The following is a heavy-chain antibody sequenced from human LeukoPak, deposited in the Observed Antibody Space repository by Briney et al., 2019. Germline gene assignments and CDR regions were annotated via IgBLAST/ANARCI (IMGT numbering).Heavy chain of an antibody. CDR2: INHSGGT. CDR1: GGSFCGYY. D-gene: IGHD6-6*01. J-gene: IGHJ5*02. Sequence: SETLSLTCAVYGGSFCGYYWSWIRRPPGKGLEWSGGINHSGGTNYNPSLKSRVTISVDTSKNQFSLKLSSVTAADTAVYYCARVALYSSSSYWFDPWGQGTLVTVSS. CDR3: ARVALYSSSSYWFDP. V-gene: IGHV4-34*01.